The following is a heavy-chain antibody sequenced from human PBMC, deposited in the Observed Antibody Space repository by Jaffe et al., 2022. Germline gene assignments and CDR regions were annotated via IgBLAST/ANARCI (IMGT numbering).Heavy chain of an antibody. CDR1: EFTFSSYA. CDR2: ISGSGGST. V-gene: IGHV3-23*01. Sequence: EVQLLESGGGLVQPGGSLRLSCAAFEFTFSSYAMSWVRQAPGMRLEYVSVISGSGGSTFYGDSVKGRFTISRDNSKNTMYLQMNSLRAEDTAVYYCARVQFGRVTAASDCWGQGTLVTVSS. CDR3: ARVQFGRVTAASDC. J-gene: IGHJ4*02. D-gene: IGHD6-25*01.